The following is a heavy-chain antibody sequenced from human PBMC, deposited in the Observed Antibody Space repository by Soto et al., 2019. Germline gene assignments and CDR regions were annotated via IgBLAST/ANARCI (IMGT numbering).Heavy chain of an antibody. V-gene: IGHV4-59*01. Sequence: QVQLQESGPGLVKPSETLSLTCTVSGDSISSYYWSWIRQPPGKGLEWIGYIYYSGSTSYNPSLKSRVTISVDTSKTQFSLKLSSVTAADTAVYYCASLCSSTSCYEGYWGQGTLVTVSS. CDR1: GDSISSYY. D-gene: IGHD2-2*01. J-gene: IGHJ4*01. CDR2: IYYSGST. CDR3: ASLCSSTSCYEGY.